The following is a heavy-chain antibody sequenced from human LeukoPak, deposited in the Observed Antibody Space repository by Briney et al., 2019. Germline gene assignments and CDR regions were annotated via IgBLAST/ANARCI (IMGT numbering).Heavy chain of an antibody. V-gene: IGHV4-59*01. Sequence: SETLSLTCAVYGGSFSGYYWSWIRQPPGKGLEWIGYIYYSGSTNYNPSLKSRVTISVDTSKNQFSLKLSSVTAADTAVYYCARFQIAVAGNWFDPWGQGTLVTVSS. CDR3: ARFQIAVAGNWFDP. CDR1: GGSFSGYY. D-gene: IGHD6-19*01. J-gene: IGHJ5*02. CDR2: IYYSGST.